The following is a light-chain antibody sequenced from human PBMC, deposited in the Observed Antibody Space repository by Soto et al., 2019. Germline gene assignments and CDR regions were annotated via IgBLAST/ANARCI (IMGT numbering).Light chain of an antibody. CDR1: SSNIGRDY. J-gene: IGLJ3*02. V-gene: IGLV1-47*02. CDR2: TNN. CDR3: QSYDSSLSGSV. Sequence: QSVLTQPPSASGTPGQRVTISCSGSSSNIGRDYVYWFQQLPGTAPKLLIYTNNQRPSGVPDRFSGSKSGTSASLAISGLRSEDEADYCCQSYDSSLSGSVFGGGTKVTVL.